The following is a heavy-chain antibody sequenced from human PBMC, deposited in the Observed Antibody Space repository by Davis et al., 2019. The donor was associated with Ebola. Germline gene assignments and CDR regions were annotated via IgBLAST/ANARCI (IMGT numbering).Heavy chain of an antibody. CDR2: IRYDGSNK. J-gene: IGHJ4*02. Sequence: GESLKISCAASGFTFSSYAMHWVRQAPGKGLEWVAFIRYDGSNKYYADSVKGRFTISRDNSKNTLYLQMNSLRAEDTAVYYCAKGGSRDYWGQGTLVTVSS. CDR3: AKGGSRDY. D-gene: IGHD3-10*01. CDR1: GFTFSSYA. V-gene: IGHV3-30*02.